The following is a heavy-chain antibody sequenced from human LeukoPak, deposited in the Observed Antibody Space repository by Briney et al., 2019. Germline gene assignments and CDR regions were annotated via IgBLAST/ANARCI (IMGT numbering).Heavy chain of an antibody. D-gene: IGHD3-22*01. J-gene: IGHJ4*02. CDR2: IYSGGST. Sequence: GGSPRLSCAASGFTVSSNYMSWVRQAPGKGLEWVSVIYSGGSTYYADSVKGRFTISRDNSKNTLYLQMNSLRAEDTAVYYCARVDSSGYYTDYWGQGTLVTVSS. CDR3: ARVDSSGYYTDY. V-gene: IGHV3-53*01. CDR1: GFTVSSNY.